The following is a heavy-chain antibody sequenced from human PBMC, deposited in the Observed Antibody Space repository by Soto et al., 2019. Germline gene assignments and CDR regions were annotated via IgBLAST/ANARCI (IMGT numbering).Heavy chain of an antibody. J-gene: IGHJ5*02. CDR1: GGSVSSGSYY. D-gene: IGHD6-13*01. V-gene: IGHV4-61*01. CDR2: IYYSGST. Sequence: SETLSLTCTVSGGSVSSGSYYWSWIRQPPGKGLEWIGYIYYSGSTNYNPSLKSRVTISVDTSKNQFSLKLSSVTAADTAVYYCARGVGGYSSRWYEYNWFDPWGEGTLVTVSS. CDR3: ARGVGGYSSRWYEYNWFDP.